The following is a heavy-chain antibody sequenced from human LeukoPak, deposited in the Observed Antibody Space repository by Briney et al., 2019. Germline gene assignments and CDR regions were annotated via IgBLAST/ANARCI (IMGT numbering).Heavy chain of an antibody. V-gene: IGHV1-46*01. J-gene: IGHJ4*02. CDR2: IYPRDGST. Sequence: ASVKVSCKASGYTFTSNYIHWVRQAPGQGLEWMGMIYPRDGSTSYAQKFQGRVTVTRDASTNTVHMELSGLRSEDTAVYYCARDQEGFDYWGQGTLVTVSS. CDR3: ARDQEGFDY. CDR1: GYTFTSNY.